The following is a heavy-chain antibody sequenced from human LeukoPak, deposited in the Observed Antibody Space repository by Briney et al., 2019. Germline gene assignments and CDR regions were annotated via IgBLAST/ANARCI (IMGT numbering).Heavy chain of an antibody. CDR1: GFTFSTYS. Sequence: GGSLRLSCAASGFTFSTYSLNWVRQAPGKGLEWVSYIGGTSKTIYYADSVKGRFTISRDNARNSLYLQMNSLRDEDTAIYYCAKDREYLDYWGQGTLVTVSS. CDR3: AKDREYLDY. J-gene: IGHJ4*02. V-gene: IGHV3-48*02. CDR2: IGGTSKTI. D-gene: IGHD2/OR15-2a*01.